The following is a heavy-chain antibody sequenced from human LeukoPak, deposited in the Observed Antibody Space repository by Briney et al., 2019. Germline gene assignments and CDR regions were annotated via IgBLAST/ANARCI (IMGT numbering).Heavy chain of an antibody. D-gene: IGHD1-26*01. CDR1: GYTFTSYD. Sequence: GASVRVSCKASGYTFTSYDIHWVRQATGQGLEWMGGIIPIFGTANYAQKFQGRVTITADKSTSTAYMELSSLRSEDTAVYYCARVVSVSGFDLWGRGTLVTVSS. CDR2: IIPIFGTA. CDR3: ARVVSVSGFDL. V-gene: IGHV1-69*06. J-gene: IGHJ2*01.